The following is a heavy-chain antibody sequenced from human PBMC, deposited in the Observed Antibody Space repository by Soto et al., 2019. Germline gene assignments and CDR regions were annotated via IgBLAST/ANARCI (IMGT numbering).Heavy chain of an antibody. CDR2: LIGGHYGT. V-gene: IGHV3-23*01. J-gene: IGHJ5*02. CDR1: GFTLQNYA. Sequence: GGSLRLSCTASGFTLQNYAMTWVRQAPGKGLEWVSTLIGGHYGTAYSYSVKGRFTVSRDNSKNCLYLQMNSLGVEDTAMYFCAKGKSTGDIDWFDPWGQGSLVTVSS. D-gene: IGHD3-10*01. CDR3: AKGKSTGDIDWFDP.